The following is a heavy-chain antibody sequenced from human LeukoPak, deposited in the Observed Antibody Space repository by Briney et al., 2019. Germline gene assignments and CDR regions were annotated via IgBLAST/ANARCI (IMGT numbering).Heavy chain of an antibody. CDR2: FYNSGST. CDR1: GGSINTYY. Sequence: SETLSLTCTVSGGSINTYYWSWIRQPPGKGLEWIGCFYNSGSTKYNPSLKSRATISIDTSKNQFSLKLSSVTAADTAVYFCARDITDGRAFDIWGQGTMVTVSS. V-gene: IGHV4-59*01. CDR3: ARDITDGRAFDI. J-gene: IGHJ3*02. D-gene: IGHD1-14*01.